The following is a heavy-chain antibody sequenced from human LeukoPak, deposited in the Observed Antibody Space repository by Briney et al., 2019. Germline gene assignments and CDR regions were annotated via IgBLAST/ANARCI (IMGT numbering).Heavy chain of an antibody. CDR2: IIPIFGTA. D-gene: IGHD4-23*01. Sequence: SVKVFCKASGGTFSSYAISWVRQAPGQGLEWMGGIIPIFGTANYAQKLQGRVTMTTDTSTSTAYMELRSLRSDDTAVYYCARDPNYGGNLGAFDIWGQGTMVTVSS. V-gene: IGHV1-69*05. CDR3: ARDPNYGGNLGAFDI. J-gene: IGHJ3*02. CDR1: GGTFSSYA.